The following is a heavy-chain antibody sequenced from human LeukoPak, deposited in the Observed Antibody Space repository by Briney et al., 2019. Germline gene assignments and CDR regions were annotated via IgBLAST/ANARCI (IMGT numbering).Heavy chain of an antibody. CDR2: IYPGDSDT. CDR1: GYSFTSYW. V-gene: IGHV5-51*01. D-gene: IGHD3-3*01. CDR3: ARWYYDFSTDY. J-gene: IGHJ4*02. Sequence: GESLEISCQGSGYSFTSYWIGWVRQMPGKGLEWMGIIYPGDSDTRYSPSFQGQVTISADKSISTAYLQWSSLKASDTAMYYCARWYYDFSTDYWGQGTLVTVSS.